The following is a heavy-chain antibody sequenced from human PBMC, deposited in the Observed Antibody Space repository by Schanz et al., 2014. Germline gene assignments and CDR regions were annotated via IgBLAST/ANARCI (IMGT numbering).Heavy chain of an antibody. CDR2: INPSSGTT. V-gene: IGHV1-46*03. CDR3: ARDGEAAAGCDY. CDR1: GYTFTSYY. J-gene: IGHJ4*02. D-gene: IGHD6-13*01. Sequence: QVQLVQSGAEVKKPGASVKVSYKASGYTFTSYYMHWVRQAPGQGLEWMGKINPSSGTTRIAQNFQGRLTVTRDTSTSTVNMELSSLRSEDTAVYYCARDGEAAAGCDYWGQGTLVTVSS.